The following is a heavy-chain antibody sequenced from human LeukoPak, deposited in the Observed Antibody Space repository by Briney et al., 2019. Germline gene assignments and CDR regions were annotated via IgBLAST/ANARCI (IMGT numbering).Heavy chain of an antibody. J-gene: IGHJ3*02. V-gene: IGHV3-23*01. Sequence: GGSLRLSCAASGFTFRTFPMGWVRQAPGKGLEWVSAISAGGDITFYSDSVRGRFTISRDNSKETLYLQVNSLRAEDTALYYCAKSLFTSAHGSGRAFDIWGQGTMVTVSS. CDR1: GFTFRTFP. CDR3: AKSLFTSAHGSGRAFDI. CDR2: ISAGGDIT. D-gene: IGHD3-10*01.